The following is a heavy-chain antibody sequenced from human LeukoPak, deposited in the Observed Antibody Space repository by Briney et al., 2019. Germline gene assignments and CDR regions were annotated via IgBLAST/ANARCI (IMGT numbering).Heavy chain of an antibody. CDR1: GYTFTSYD. V-gene: IGHV1-8*03. CDR3: ARVPYFYDCWSGYRTHNAFDI. Sequence: GASVKVSCKASGYTFTSYDINWVRQATGQGLEWMGWMNPNSGNTGYAQKFQGRVTITRNTSISTAYMELSSLRSEDTAVYYCARVPYFYDCWSGYRTHNAFDIWGQGTMVTVSS. CDR2: MNPNSGNT. J-gene: IGHJ3*02. D-gene: IGHD3-3*01.